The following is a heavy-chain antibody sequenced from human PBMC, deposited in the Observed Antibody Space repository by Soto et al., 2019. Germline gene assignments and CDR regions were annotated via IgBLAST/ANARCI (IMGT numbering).Heavy chain of an antibody. Sequence: QVQLVQSGAEVKKPGSSVKVSCKASGGTLSRYAVSWVRQAPGQGLEWMGGIIPMFGTPNYAQKFQGRVTITADXSTSTAYMELISLRSGDTAVYFCARETEYLAAFDIWGQGTMVTVSS. J-gene: IGHJ3*02. D-gene: IGHD2-2*02. CDR3: ARETEYLAAFDI. V-gene: IGHV1-69*01. CDR1: GGTLSRYA. CDR2: IIPMFGTP.